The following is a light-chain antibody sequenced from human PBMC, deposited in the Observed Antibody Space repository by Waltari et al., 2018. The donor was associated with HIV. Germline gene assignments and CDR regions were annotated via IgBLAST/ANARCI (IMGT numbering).Light chain of an antibody. CDR3: TSNTVDNTQV. Sequence: QSALTQPASVSGSPGQSINISCPGLTSDSRFYKYVSCHHPPPASVPRLIIYDVNSRPSSSADRSAGTQSGDTASLTIAVLQTEDEADYYCTSNTVDNTQVFGGGTKVTVL. CDR1: TSDSRFYKY. V-gene: IGLV2-14*03. J-gene: IGLJ3*02. CDR2: DVN.